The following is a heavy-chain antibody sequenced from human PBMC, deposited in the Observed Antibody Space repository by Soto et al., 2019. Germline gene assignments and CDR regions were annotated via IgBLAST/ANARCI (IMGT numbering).Heavy chain of an antibody. CDR2: IYPGDSDT. J-gene: IGHJ4*02. V-gene: IGHV5-51*01. Sequence: PGESLKISCKGSGYSVTSYWIGWVRQMPGKGLEWMGIIYPGDSDTRYSPSFQGQVTISADKSISTAYLQWSSLKASDTAMYYCARADTAMVMEPPGFDYWGQGTLVTVS. D-gene: IGHD5-18*01. CDR1: GYSVTSYW. CDR3: ARADTAMVMEPPGFDY.